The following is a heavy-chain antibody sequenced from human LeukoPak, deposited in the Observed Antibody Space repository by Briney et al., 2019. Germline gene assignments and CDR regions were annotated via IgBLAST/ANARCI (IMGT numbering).Heavy chain of an antibody. CDR2: IYYSGSA. D-gene: IGHD6-13*01. Sequence: SETPSLTCTVSGGSINSYYWTWIRQPPGKGLEWIGCIYYSGSANYNPSLKSRVTISVDTSKNQFSLELRSLTAADSAVYYCARDQQPDYWGQGTLVTVSS. CDR3: ARDQQPDY. J-gene: IGHJ4*02. CDR1: GGSINSYY. V-gene: IGHV4-59*01.